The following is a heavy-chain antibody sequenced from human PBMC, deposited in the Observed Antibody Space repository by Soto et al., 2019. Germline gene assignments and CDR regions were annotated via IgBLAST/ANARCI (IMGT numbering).Heavy chain of an antibody. CDR1: GGSISSNY. Sequence: SETLSLTCTVSGGSISSNYWSWIRQPAGKRLEWVGRIYTSGSTNYNPSLKSRVTMSIDTSKNQFSLNLNSVTAADTAVYYCVRESPPGFNWFDPWGQGILVTVSS. CDR2: IYTSGST. CDR3: VRESPPGFNWFDP. D-gene: IGHD3-10*01. V-gene: IGHV4-4*07. J-gene: IGHJ5*02.